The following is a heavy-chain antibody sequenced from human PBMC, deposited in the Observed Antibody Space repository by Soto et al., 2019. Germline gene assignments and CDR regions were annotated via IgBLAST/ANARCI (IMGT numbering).Heavy chain of an antibody. J-gene: IGHJ6*02. Sequence: SETLSLTCTVSGGSISSGGYYWSWIRQHPGKGLEWIGYIYYSGSTYYNPSLKSRVTISVDTSKNQFSLKLSSVTAADTAVYYCARDSGRFQRAYYDFWSGYSQENPNKTYGMGVWGQGTTVTVSS. V-gene: IGHV4-31*03. CDR3: ARDSGRFQRAYYDFWSGYSQENPNKTYGMGV. CDR2: IYYSGST. CDR1: GGSISSGGYY. D-gene: IGHD3-3*01.